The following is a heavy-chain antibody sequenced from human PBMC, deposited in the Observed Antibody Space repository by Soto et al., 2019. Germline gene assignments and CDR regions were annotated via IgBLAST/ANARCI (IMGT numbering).Heavy chain of an antibody. D-gene: IGHD3-10*01. CDR1: GFTFSSYG. V-gene: IGHV3-30*18. CDR3: AKDNSFDAYRLVHYYYYMDV. Sequence: GGSLRLSCAASGFTFSSYGMHWVRQAPGKGLEWVAVISYDGSNKYYADSVKGRFTISRDNSKNTLYLQMNSLRAEDTAVYYCAKDNSFDAYRLVHYYYYMDVWGKGTTVTVSS. CDR2: ISYDGSNK. J-gene: IGHJ6*03.